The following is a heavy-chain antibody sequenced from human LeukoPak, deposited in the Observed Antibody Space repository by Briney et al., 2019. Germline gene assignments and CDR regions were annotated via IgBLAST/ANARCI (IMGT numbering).Heavy chain of an antibody. CDR1: GVSISSHY. CDR2: IYYTGST. CDR3: ASAGNPHYFDF. Sequence: PSETLSLTCTVSGVSISSHYWSWIRQSPGKRLEWIGNIYYTGSTNYNPSLQSRVAISIDTSKDQFSLTLNSVTAADVAVYYCASAGNPHYFDFWGQGPLVTVSS. J-gene: IGHJ4*02. V-gene: IGHV4-59*11.